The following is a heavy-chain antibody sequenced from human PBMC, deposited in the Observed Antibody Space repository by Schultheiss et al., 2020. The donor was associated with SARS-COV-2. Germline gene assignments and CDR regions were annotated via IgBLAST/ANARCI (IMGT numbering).Heavy chain of an antibody. D-gene: IGHD4-17*01. CDR1: GFTFISYS. J-gene: IGHJ4*02. Sequence: GESLKISCAASGFTFISYSMNWVRQAPGMGLEWVSSISSSSIHIYYADSVKGRFTISRDNAKNSLYLQMNSLRAEDTAVYYCARDKYGDDGFDFWGQGTLVTVSS. V-gene: IGHV3-21*01. CDR2: ISSSSIHI. CDR3: ARDKYGDDGFDF.